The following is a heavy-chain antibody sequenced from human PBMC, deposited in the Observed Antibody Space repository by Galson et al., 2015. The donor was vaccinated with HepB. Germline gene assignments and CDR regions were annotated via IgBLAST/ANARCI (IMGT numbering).Heavy chain of an antibody. D-gene: IGHD2-21*02. CDR2: IYHSGST. V-gene: IGHV4-4*02. Sequence: SETLSLTCAVSGGSISSRNWWSWVRQPPGKGLEWIGEIYHSGSTNYNPSLKSRVTISVDKSKNQFSLTLSSVTAADTAVYYCARLAGCGGDCPPGLFFDPWGQGTLVTVSS. J-gene: IGHJ5*02. CDR3: ARLAGCGGDCPPGLFFDP. CDR1: GGSISSRNW.